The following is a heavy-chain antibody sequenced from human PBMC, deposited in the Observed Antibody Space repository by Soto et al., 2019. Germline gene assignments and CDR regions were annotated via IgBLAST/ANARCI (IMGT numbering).Heavy chain of an antibody. CDR2: ISGSGGST. CDR1: GFTFSSYA. CDR3: ARLGYCSSTSCYYGWFDP. Sequence: LRLSCAASGFTFSSYAMSWVRQAPGKGLEWVSAISGSGGSTYYADSVKGRFTISRDNSKNSLYLQMNSLRAEDTAVYYCARLGYCSSTSCYYGWFDPWGQGTLVTVSS. D-gene: IGHD2-2*01. V-gene: IGHV3-23*01. J-gene: IGHJ5*02.